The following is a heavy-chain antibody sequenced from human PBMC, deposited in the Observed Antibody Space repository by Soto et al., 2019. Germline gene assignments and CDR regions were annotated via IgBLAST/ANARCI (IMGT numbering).Heavy chain of an antibody. D-gene: IGHD3-3*01. CDR2: IRSKAYGGTT. V-gene: IGHV3-49*03. CDR3: TRDVSRITIFGVVIPDAFDI. CDR1: GFTFGDYA. J-gene: IGHJ3*02. Sequence: GGSLRLSCTASGFTFGDYAMSWFRQAPGKGLEWVGFIRSKAYGGTTEYAASVKGRFTISRDDSKSIAYLQMNSLKTEDTAVYYCTRDVSRITIFGVVIPDAFDIWGQGTMVTVSS.